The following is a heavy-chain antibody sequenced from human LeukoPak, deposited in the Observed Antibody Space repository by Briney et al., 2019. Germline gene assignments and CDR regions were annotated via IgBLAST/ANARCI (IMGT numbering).Heavy chain of an antibody. CDR2: ISSSSSYI. CDR3: ASVRVGYSYGSDYYGMDV. J-gene: IGHJ6*02. CDR1: GFTFSSYS. Sequence: GGSLRLSCAASGFTFSSYSMNWVRQAPGKGLEWVSFISSSSSYIYYADSVKGRFTISRDNAKNSLYPQMNSLRAEDTAVYYCASVRVGYSYGSDYYGMDVWGQGTTVTVSS. V-gene: IGHV3-21*01. D-gene: IGHD5-18*01.